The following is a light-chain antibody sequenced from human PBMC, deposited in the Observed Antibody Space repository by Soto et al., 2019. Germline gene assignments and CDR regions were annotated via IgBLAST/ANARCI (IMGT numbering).Light chain of an antibody. CDR3: CSYAGSSTSFYV. J-gene: IGLJ1*01. CDR1: SSDVGSYNL. V-gene: IGLV2-23*02. Sequence: QCALTRAASGSRAAGGGITISCTGTSSDVGSYNLVSWHQQHPGKAPKLMIYEVSKRPSGVSNRFSGSKPGNTASLTISGLQAEDEADYYCCSYAGSSTSFYVFGTGTKVTVL. CDR2: EVS.